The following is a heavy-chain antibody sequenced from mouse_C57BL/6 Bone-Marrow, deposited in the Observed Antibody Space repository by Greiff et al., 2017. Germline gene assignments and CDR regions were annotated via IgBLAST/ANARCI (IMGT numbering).Heavy chain of an antibody. Sequence: QVQLQQPGAELVKPGASVKMSCKASGYTFTSYWITWVKQRPGQGLEWIGDIYPGSGSTNYNEKFKSKATLTVDKSSSTAYMQLSSLTSEDSAVYYCARQLRLHYYAMDYWGQGTSVTVSS. J-gene: IGHJ4*01. V-gene: IGHV1-55*01. CDR3: ARQLRLHYYAMDY. CDR1: GYTFTSYW. D-gene: IGHD3-2*02. CDR2: IYPGSGST.